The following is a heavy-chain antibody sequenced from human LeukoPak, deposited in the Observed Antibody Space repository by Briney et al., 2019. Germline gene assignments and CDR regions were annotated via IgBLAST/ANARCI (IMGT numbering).Heavy chain of an antibody. CDR1: GGSISSYY. D-gene: IGHD3-10*01. CDR3: AQDYGSGSS. Sequence: PSETLSLTCTVTGGSISSYYWSWIRQPPGKGLEWIGYIYYSGSTNYNPSLKSRVTISVDKSKNQFSLKLSSVTAADTAVYYCAQDYGSGSSWGQGTLVTVSS. J-gene: IGHJ5*02. V-gene: IGHV4-59*12. CDR2: IYYSGST.